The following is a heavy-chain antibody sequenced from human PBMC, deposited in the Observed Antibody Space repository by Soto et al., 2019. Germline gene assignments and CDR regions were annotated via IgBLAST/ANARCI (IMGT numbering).Heavy chain of an antibody. V-gene: IGHV4-4*02. Sequence: QVQLQESGPGLAKPSGTLSLTCAVSGGSISSSNWWSWVRQPPGKGLEWIGEIYHSGSTNYNPSLKSRVTISVVKSKNQFSLNLSSVTAADTAVYYCARVELHSSGWYYLDYWGQGTLVTVSS. CDR3: ARVELHSSGWYYLDY. CDR2: IYHSGST. J-gene: IGHJ4*02. D-gene: IGHD6-19*01. CDR1: GGSISSSNW.